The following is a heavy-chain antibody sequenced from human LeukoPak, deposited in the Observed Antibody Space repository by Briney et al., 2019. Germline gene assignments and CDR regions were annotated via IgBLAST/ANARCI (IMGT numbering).Heavy chain of an antibody. CDR3: ARDPIAAAGHGGWFDP. V-gene: IGHV4-59*01. J-gene: IGHJ5*02. D-gene: IGHD6-13*01. CDR1: GGSISSYY. Sequence: NSSETLSLTCTVSGGSISSYYWSWIRQPPGKGLEWIGYIYYSGSTNYNPSLKSRVTISVDTSKNQFSLKLSSVTAADTAVYYCARDPIAAAGHGGWFDPWGQGTLVTVSS. CDR2: IYYSGST.